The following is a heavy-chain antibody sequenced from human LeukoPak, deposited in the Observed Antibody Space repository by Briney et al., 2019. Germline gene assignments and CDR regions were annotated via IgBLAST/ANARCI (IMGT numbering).Heavy chain of an antibody. V-gene: IGHV4-31*03. CDR1: GGSISSGGYY. D-gene: IGHD3-10*01. J-gene: IGHJ4*02. Sequence: PSQTLSLTCTVSGGSISSGGYYWSWIRQHPGKGLEWIGYIYYSGSTYYNLSLKSRVTISVDTSKNQFSLKLSSVTAADTAVYYCARARRITMVRGVIIPTSSFDYWGQGTLVTVSS. CDR3: ARARRITMVRGVIIPTSSFDY. CDR2: IYYSGST.